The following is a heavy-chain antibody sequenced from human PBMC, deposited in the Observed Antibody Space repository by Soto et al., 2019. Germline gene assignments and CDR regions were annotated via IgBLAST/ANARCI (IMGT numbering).Heavy chain of an antibody. CDR1: GGSVSSNTAA. V-gene: IGHV6-1*01. CDR2: TYYRSKWHN. CDR3: ARDLELRLYGMDV. D-gene: IGHD1-7*01. J-gene: IGHJ6*02. Sequence: PSQTLSRTGAISGGSVSSNTAAWNWIRQSPSRGLEWLGRTYYRSKWHNDYAVSVKSRITINPDTSKNQFSLQLNSVTPEDTAVYYCARDLELRLYGMDVWGQGTTVTSP.